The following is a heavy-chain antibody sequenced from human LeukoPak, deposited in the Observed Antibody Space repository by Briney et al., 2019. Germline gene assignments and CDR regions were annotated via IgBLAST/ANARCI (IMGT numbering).Heavy chain of an antibody. CDR2: IRYDGSNK. CDR1: GFTFSSYG. D-gene: IGHD4-11*01. CDR3: AKDETLMTTVTYYFDY. Sequence: GGSLRLPCAASGFTFSSYGMHWVRQAPGKGLEWVAFIRYDGSNKYYADSVKGRFTISRDNSKNTLYLQMNSLRAEDTAVYYCAKDETLMTTVTYYFDYWGQGTLVTVSS. V-gene: IGHV3-30*02. J-gene: IGHJ4*02.